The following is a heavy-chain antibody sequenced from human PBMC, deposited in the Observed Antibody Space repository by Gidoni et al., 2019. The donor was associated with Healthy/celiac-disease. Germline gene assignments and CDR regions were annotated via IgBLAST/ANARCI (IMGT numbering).Heavy chain of an antibody. Sequence: EVQLVESGGGLVQPGRSLRLSCAASGFTFDDYAMHWVRQAPGKGLEWVSGISWNSGSIGYADSVKGRFTISRDNAKNSLYLQMNSLRAEDTALYYCARSGYSSGWQNFDYWGQGTLVTVSS. J-gene: IGHJ4*02. CDR1: GFTFDDYA. CDR2: ISWNSGSI. V-gene: IGHV3-9*01. CDR3: ARSGYSSGWQNFDY. D-gene: IGHD6-19*01.